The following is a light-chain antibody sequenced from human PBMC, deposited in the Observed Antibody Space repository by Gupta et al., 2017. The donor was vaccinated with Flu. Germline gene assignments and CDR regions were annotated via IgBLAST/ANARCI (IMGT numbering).Light chain of an antibody. J-gene: IGKJ2*03. Sequence: DIVMTQSPDSLAVSLGERATNNCKSSQSVLYSSNNKNYLAWYQQKPGQPPKLLIYWASTRESGVPDRFSGSGSGTDFTLTISILHAEDVAVYYCQQYSSSPHSFGQGTKLEI. CDR2: WAS. CDR1: QSVLYSSNNKNY. CDR3: QQYSSSPHS. V-gene: IGKV4-1*01.